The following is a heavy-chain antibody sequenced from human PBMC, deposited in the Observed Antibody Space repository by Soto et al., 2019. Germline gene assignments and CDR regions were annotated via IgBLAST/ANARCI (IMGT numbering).Heavy chain of an antibody. CDR2: IIPIFGTA. CDR1: GGTFSSYA. D-gene: IGHD3-22*01. CDR3: AKYTYYYDSSGYYYFDY. J-gene: IGHJ4*02. Sequence: SVKVSCKASGGTFSSYAISWVRQAPGQGLEWMGGIIPIFGTANYAQKFQGRVTITADKSTSTAYMELSSLRSEDTAVYYCAKYTYYYDSSGYYYFDYWGQGTLVTVSS. V-gene: IGHV1-69*06.